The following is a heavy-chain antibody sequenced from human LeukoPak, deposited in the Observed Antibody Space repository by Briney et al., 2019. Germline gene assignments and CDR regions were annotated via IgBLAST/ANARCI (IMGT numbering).Heavy chain of an antibody. J-gene: IGHJ6*02. V-gene: IGHV4-34*01. CDR3: ARLQWLVSYYYYGMDV. CDR2: INHSGST. D-gene: IGHD6-19*01. Sequence: SETLSLTCAVYGGSFSGYYWSWIRQPPGKRLEWIGEINHSGSTNYNPSLKSRVTISVDTSKNQFSLKLSSVTAADTAVYYCARLQWLVSYYYYGMDVWGQGTTVTVSS. CDR1: GGSFSGYY.